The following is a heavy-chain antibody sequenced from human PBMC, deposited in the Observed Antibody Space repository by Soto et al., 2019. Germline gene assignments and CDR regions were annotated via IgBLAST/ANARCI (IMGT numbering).Heavy chain of an antibody. D-gene: IGHD3-9*01. V-gene: IGHV3-30*18. CDR1: GFTFSSYG. Sequence: GGSLRLSCAASGFTFSSYGMHGVRQAPGKGLEWVAVISYDGSNKYYADSVKGRFTISRDNSKNTLYLQMNSLRAEDTAVYYCPKDALRYFDWLSPDLSYYGMDVCGQGTMVTVSS. CDR2: ISYDGSNK. J-gene: IGHJ6*02. CDR3: PKDALRYFDWLSPDLSYYGMDV.